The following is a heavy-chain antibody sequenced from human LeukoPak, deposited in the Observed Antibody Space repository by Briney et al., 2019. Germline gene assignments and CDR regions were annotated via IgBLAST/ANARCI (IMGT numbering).Heavy chain of an antibody. D-gene: IGHD3-9*01. J-gene: IGHJ4*02. V-gene: IGHV3-15*01. Sequence: GGSLRLSCTASGFTFGDYAMSWVRQAPGKGLEWIGLIKSKTDGGTTDYASPVKGRFTILRDDSKNTLYLQMNSLKTEDTAVYYCHKDAYDILTDLDYWGQGTLVTVSS. CDR1: GFTFGDYA. CDR2: IKSKTDGGTT. CDR3: HKDAYDILTDLDY.